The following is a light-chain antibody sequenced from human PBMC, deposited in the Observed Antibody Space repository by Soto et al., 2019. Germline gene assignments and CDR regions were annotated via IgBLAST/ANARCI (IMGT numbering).Light chain of an antibody. CDR3: QQYSSPPRT. CDR1: QRVSSSY. Sequence: EIVLTQSPGTLYLSPGERATLSCRASQRVSSSYLAWYQQKPGQAPRLLIYGASSRATGIPDRFSGSESGTDFTLTISRLEPEDFAVYYCQQYSSPPRTFGHGTKLEIK. CDR2: GAS. J-gene: IGKJ2*01. V-gene: IGKV3-20*01.